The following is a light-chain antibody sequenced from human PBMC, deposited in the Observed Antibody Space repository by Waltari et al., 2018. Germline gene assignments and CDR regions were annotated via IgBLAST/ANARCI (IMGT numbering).Light chain of an antibody. CDR1: QSVLYSSNNKNY. Sequence: DIWMTQSPDSLAVSLGERTTINCKSSQSVLYSSNNKNYLAWYQQKPGQPPKLLIYWASTRESGVPDRFSGSGSGTDFTLTISSLQAEDVAVYYCQQYYSTPPYTFGQGTKLEIK. J-gene: IGKJ2*01. CDR2: WAS. V-gene: IGKV4-1*01. CDR3: QQYYSTPPYT.